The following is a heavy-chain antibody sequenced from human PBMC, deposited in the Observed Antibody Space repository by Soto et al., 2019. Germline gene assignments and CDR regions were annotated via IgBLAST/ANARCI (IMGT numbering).Heavy chain of an antibody. CDR2: ITPIYPTT. D-gene: IGHD5-18*01. Sequence: QVQLVQSGVEVRKPGSSVQVSCKASGGTFYTYTFSWLRRAPGQGLEWMGSITPIYPTTNYAEKFQGRLTVTADGSTSTAYMELSSLTSDDTAVYYCARIPRYSFPTSDDLDSWGQGTLVTVSS. J-gene: IGHJ4*02. CDR3: ARIPRYSFPTSDDLDS. V-gene: IGHV1-69*15. CDR1: GGTFYTYT.